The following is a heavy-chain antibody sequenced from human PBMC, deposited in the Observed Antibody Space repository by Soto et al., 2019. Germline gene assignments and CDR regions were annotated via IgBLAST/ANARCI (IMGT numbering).Heavy chain of an antibody. J-gene: IGHJ4*02. CDR1: GGTFSSYA. CDR2: IIPIFGTA. CDR3: ATEYQLLYYFDY. V-gene: IGHV1-69*13. D-gene: IGHD2-2*01. Sequence: SVKVSCKASGGTFSSYAISWVRQAPGQGLEWMGGIIPIFGTANYAQKFQGRVTITADESTSTAYMELSSLRSEDTAVYYCATEYQLLYYFDYWGQGTLVTVSS.